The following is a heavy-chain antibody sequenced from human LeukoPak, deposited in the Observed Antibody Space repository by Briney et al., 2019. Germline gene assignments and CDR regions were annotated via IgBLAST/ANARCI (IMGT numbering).Heavy chain of an antibody. D-gene: IGHD5-24*01. CDR2: ISGSGGST. CDR3: AKGGDGYNFYYFDY. CDR1: GFTFSSYA. Sequence: GGPLRLSCAASGFTFSSYAMSWVRQAPGKGLEWVSAISGSGGSTYYADSVKGRFTISRDNSKNTLYLQMNSLRAEDTAVYYCAKGGDGYNFYYFDYWGQGTLVTVSS. J-gene: IGHJ4*02. V-gene: IGHV3-23*01.